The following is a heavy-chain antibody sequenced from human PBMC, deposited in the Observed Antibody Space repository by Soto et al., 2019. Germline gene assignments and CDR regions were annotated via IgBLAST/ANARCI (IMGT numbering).Heavy chain of an antibody. J-gene: IGHJ5*02. V-gene: IGHV3-73*01. CDR2: IRSKANSCST. Sequence: GGSLRLSCAASGFTFSGSAMHWVRQASGKGLEWVGRIRSKANSCSTAYAASVKARFTISRKDSQNTAYLQMNSLKTEVTSAYYCTRMTDAAGSDWFDPWGKGTPVTVSS. D-gene: IGHD6-13*01. CDR3: TRMTDAAGSDWFDP. CDR1: GFTFSGSA.